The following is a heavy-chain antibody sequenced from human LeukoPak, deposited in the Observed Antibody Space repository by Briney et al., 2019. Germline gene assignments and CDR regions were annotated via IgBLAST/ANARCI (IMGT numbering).Heavy chain of an antibody. CDR3: ARLQAGFGEFTFDY. CDR1: GGSISSYY. V-gene: IGHV4-59*08. D-gene: IGHD3-10*01. Sequence: PSETLSLTCTVSGGSISSYYWGWIRQPPGKGLEWIGYIYYSGSTNYNPSLKSRVTISVDTSKNQFSLKLSSVTAADTAVYYCARLQAGFGEFTFDYWGQGTLVTVSS. CDR2: IYYSGST. J-gene: IGHJ4*02.